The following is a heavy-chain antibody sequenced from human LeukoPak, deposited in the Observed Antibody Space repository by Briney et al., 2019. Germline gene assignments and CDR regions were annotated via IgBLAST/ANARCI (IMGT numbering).Heavy chain of an antibody. Sequence: GGSLRLSCAASGFSFSSYEMNWVRQAPGKGLEWISYISSNDGTVYYADSVKGRFTISRDNAKNSLYLQMNSLRDEGTAVYYCARDSSGSYRKNWFDPWGQGTLVTVSS. CDR1: GFSFSSYE. V-gene: IGHV3-48*03. D-gene: IGHD3-10*01. CDR2: ISSNDGTV. J-gene: IGHJ5*02. CDR3: ARDSSGSYRKNWFDP.